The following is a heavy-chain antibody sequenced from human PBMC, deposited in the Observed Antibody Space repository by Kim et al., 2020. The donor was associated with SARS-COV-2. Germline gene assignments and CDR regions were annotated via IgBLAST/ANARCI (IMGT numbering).Heavy chain of an antibody. J-gene: IGHJ4*02. Sequence: SETLSLTCAVYGGSFSGYYWSWIRQPPGKGLEWIGEINHSGSTNYNPSLKSRVTISVDTSKNQFSLKLSSVTAADTAVYYCARGSLGVAGCFFYWGQGTLVTVSS. D-gene: IGHD6-19*01. CDR2: INHSGST. CDR1: GGSFSGYY. V-gene: IGHV4-34*01. CDR3: ARGSLGVAGCFFY.